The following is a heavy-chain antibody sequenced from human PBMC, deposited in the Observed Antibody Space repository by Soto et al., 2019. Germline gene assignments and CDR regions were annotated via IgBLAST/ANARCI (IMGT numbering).Heavy chain of an antibody. V-gene: IGHV1-2*02. CDR2: LKSDNGGT. Sequence: QVQLVQSGAEVKPPGASVKVSCKASGYTFTGHYMHWVRQVSGKRLEHLGWLKSDNGGTYYAPKFQGRVTFTRDTSTSTAYMELIGLQSDDTAVYFCARAFCPLGSGTACPLYGLDIWGQGTTVVVS. CDR3: ARAFCPLGSGTACPLYGLDI. D-gene: IGHD3-10*01. J-gene: IGHJ6*02. CDR1: GYTFTGHY.